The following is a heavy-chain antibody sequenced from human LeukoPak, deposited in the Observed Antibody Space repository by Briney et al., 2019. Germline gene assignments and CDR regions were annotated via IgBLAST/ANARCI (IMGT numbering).Heavy chain of an antibody. D-gene: IGHD3-9*01. V-gene: IGHV3-48*03. CDR3: ASRLRYFDWLI. Sequence: GGSLRLSCAASGFTFSDFEMNWVRQAPGKGLEWVSYISSSGGSINYADSVKGRFTISRDNAKNPLYLQMNSLRAEDTAVYYCASRLRYFDWLIWGQGTLVTVSS. J-gene: IGHJ4*02. CDR1: GFTFSDFE. CDR2: ISSSGGSI.